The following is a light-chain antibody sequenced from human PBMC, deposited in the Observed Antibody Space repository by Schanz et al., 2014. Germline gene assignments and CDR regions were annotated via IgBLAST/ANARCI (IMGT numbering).Light chain of an antibody. CDR3: ISYTTSSTLV. CDR2: GVS. CDR1: SSDVGGYNY. Sequence: QSALTQPASVSGSPGQSITISCTGTSSDVGGYNYVSWYQQHPGKAPKLMIYGVSNRPSGISNRFSGSKSGNTASLTISGLQAEDEADYYCISYTTSSTLVFVGGTKLTVL. V-gene: IGLV2-14*01. J-gene: IGLJ3*02.